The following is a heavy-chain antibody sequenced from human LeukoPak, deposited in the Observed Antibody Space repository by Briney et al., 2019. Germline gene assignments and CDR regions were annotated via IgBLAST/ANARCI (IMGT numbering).Heavy chain of an antibody. CDR1: GFTFSSYS. D-gene: IGHD6-19*01. J-gene: IGHJ4*02. CDR2: ISSSSSYI. CDR3: ARDQWLVPGAFDY. V-gene: IGHV3-21*01. Sequence: GGSLRLSCAASGFTFSSYSMNWVRQAPGKGLEWVSSISSSSSYIYYADSVKGRFTISRDNAKNSLYLQMNSLRAEDTAVYYYARDQWLVPGAFDYWGQGTLVTVSS.